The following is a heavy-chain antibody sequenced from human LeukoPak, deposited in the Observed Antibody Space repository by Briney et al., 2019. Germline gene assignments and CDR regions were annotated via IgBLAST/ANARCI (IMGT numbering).Heavy chain of an antibody. CDR2: IYYSGRT. Sequence: SETLSLTCSVSGDSISRSDSYWDWIRQPPGKGLQWIGTIYYSGRTSYSPSLTSRVTMSVDTSNNQFSLNLRSVTAADTAVYYCARRRYYDGSGYLEWGQGTLLSVSS. J-gene: IGHJ1*01. CDR3: ARRRYYDGSGYLE. V-gene: IGHV4-39*01. D-gene: IGHD3-22*01. CDR1: GDSISRSDSY.